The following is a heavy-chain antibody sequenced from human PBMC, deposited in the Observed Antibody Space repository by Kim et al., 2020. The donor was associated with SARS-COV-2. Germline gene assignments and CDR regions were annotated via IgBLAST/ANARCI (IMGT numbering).Heavy chain of an antibody. Sequence: YTDSSQGRLPTSRDNSKSTLYLQMTSLRAEDTAVYYCTKGRSSAWYSFDYWGQGTLVTVSS. D-gene: IGHD6-19*01. CDR3: TKGRSSAWYSFDY. J-gene: IGHJ4*02. V-gene: IGHV3-23*01.